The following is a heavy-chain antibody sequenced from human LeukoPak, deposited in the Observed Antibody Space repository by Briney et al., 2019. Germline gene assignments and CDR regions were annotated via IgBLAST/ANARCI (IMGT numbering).Heavy chain of an antibody. CDR2: ISGSGGST. V-gene: IGHV3-23*01. D-gene: IGHD3-22*01. CDR1: GFTFSSYA. CDR3: AKYGASMIVVVTFDY. Sequence: HPGGSLRLSCAASGFTFSSYAKSWVRQAPGKGLEWVSAISGSGGSTYYADSVKGRFTISRDNSKNTLYLQMNSLRAEDTAVYYCAKYGASMIVVVTFDYWGQGTLVTVSS. J-gene: IGHJ4*02.